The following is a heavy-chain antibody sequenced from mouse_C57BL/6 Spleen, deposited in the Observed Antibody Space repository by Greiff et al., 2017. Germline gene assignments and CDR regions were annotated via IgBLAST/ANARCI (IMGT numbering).Heavy chain of an antibody. Sequence: VQLQQPGAELVKPGASVKLSCKASGYTFTSYWMQWVKQRPGQGLEWIGEIDPSDSYTNYNQKFKGKATLTVDTSSSTAYMQLSSLTSEDSAVYYCARTNWDRTGFAYWGQGTLVTVSA. CDR3: ARTNWDRTGFAY. D-gene: IGHD4-1*01. J-gene: IGHJ3*01. CDR2: IDPSDSYT. CDR1: GYTFTSYW. V-gene: IGHV1-50*01.